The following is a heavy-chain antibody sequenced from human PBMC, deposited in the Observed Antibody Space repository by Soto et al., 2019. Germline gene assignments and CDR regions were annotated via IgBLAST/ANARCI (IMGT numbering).Heavy chain of an antibody. CDR1: GGSISSHY. D-gene: IGHD1-26*01. CDR3: ARDGREASGMDV. J-gene: IGHJ6*02. V-gene: IGHV4-59*11. Sequence: SETLSLTCTVSGGSISSHYWSWVRQAPGKGLEWIGHIYYRGSTNYNPSLRSRSTISVDTSKNQFSLKLNSVTTADAAVYYCARDGREASGMDVWGQGTTVTVYS. CDR2: IYYRGST.